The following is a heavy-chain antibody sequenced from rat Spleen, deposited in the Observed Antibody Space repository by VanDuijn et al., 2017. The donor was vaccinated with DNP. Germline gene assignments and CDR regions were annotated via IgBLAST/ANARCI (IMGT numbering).Heavy chain of an antibody. CDR1: GFIFSNYW. CDR3: AREDYDGTYYYPFAY. J-gene: IGHJ3*01. D-gene: IGHD1-12*02. V-gene: IGHV5-31*01. Sequence: EVQLVESGGGPVQPGRSLKLSCVASGFIFSNYWMTWIRQAPGKGLEWVASIRPNGGSTYSRDSVKGRFTISRDNAKSTLYLQMDSLRSEDTATYYCAREDYDGTYYYPFAYWGQGTLVTVSS. CDR2: IRPNGGST.